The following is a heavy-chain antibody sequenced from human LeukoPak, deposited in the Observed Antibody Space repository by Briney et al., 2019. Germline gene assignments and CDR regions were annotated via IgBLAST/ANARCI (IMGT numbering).Heavy chain of an antibody. CDR3: GRESVSYYVFWGGSFDY. D-gene: IGHD3-3*01. CDR2: ISSSSSYI. J-gene: IGHJ4*02. CDR1: GFTFSSYS. Sequence: GGSLRLSCAASGFTFSSYSMNWVRQAPGKGLEWVSSISSSSSYIYYADSVKGRFTISRDNAKNSLYLQMNTLRAEDTAVYYCGRESVSYYVFWGGSFDYWGQGPLVTVSS. V-gene: IGHV3-21*01.